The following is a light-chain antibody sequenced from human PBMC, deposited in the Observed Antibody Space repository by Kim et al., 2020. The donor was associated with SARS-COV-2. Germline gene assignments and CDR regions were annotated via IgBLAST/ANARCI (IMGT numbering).Light chain of an antibody. CDR3: QSRDTSGDHLV. J-gene: IGLJ2*01. CDR2: GNN. CDR1: SLRNYY. V-gene: IGLV3-19*01. Sequence: SSELTQDPAVSVALGQTVRITCYGDSLRNYYASWYQQKPGQAPLFVIYGNNNRPSGIPDRFSGSSSGNTASFSITGAQAEDEADYYCQSRDTSGDHLVF.